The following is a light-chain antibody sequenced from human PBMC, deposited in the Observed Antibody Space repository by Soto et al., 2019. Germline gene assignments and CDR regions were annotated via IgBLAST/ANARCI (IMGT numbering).Light chain of an antibody. V-gene: IGKV1-5*03. J-gene: IGKJ4*01. CDR1: QSISSW. CDR2: KAS. Sequence: IQMTQSPSTLSASVGDRVTIPFRASQSISSWLAWYQQKPGKAPKLLIYKASSLESGVPSRFSGSGSGTEFTLTISSLQPDDSATYYCQQYKTYSLTFGGGTKVDIK. CDR3: QQYKTYSLT.